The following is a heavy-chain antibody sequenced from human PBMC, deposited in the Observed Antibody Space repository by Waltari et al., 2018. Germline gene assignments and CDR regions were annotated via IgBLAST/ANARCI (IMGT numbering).Heavy chain of an antibody. D-gene: IGHD3-10*01. V-gene: IGHV3-23*03. Sequence: EVQLLESGGGLIPPGGYLTLSCAASGFPFNNYAMNWIRQAPGKGLEWVSVIDSGGGAYYADSVKGRFTISRDNSKNTLYLQMSSLRLEDTAVYYCVKETAYGYYFDNWGQGTLVSVSS. CDR2: IDSGGGA. J-gene: IGHJ4*02. CDR1: GFPFNNYA. CDR3: VKETAYGYYFDN.